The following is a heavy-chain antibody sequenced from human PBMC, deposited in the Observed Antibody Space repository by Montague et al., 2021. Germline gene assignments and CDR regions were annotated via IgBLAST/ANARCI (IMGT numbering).Heavy chain of an antibody. J-gene: IGHJ4*02. D-gene: IGHD3-22*01. CDR1: GDSINGWY. CDR3: ARQGFYESGGFFI. Sequence: SETLSLTCSFSGDSINGWYWSWIRQPPGKGLEWIGSVFYSGATNYNPSLKSRVTMSADTSKNQVSLKVNSVTAADTAVYYCARQGFYESGGFFIWGLGTLVTVSS. CDR2: VFYSGAT. V-gene: IGHV4-59*01.